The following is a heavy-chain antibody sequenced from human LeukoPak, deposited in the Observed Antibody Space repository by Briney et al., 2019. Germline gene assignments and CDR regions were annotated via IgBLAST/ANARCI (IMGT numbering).Heavy chain of an antibody. D-gene: IGHD3-10*01. CDR2: ISRSGSTK. CDR1: GFTFSDYN. Sequence: GGSLRLSCAASGFTFSDYNMRWIRQAPGKGLEWVSSISRSGSTKYYADSVKGRFTISRDNAKNSLFLQMNSLRAEDTAMYYCARDYGSGSYYHDYWGQGTLVTVSS. V-gene: IGHV3-11*04. J-gene: IGHJ4*02. CDR3: ARDYGSGSYYHDY.